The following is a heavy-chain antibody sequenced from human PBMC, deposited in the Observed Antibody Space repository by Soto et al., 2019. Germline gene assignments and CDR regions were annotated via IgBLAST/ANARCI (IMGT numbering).Heavy chain of an antibody. Sequence: PSETLSLTCTVSGGSISSDDHYWSWIRQHTGKGLEWIGYIYSGTPYYNPSLKSRITISVGTSKNQFSLNLTSVTAADTAVYYCAREKCRGLSFGDAFDVWGQGTMVT. CDR2: IYSGTP. V-gene: IGHV4-31*03. D-gene: IGHD3-16*02. J-gene: IGHJ3*01. CDR3: AREKCRGLSFGDAFDV. CDR1: GGSISSDDHY.